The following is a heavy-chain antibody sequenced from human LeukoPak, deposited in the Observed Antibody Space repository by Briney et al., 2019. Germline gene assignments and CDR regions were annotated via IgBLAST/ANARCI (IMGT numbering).Heavy chain of an antibody. CDR3: AREVWGSWSGSPSDV. J-gene: IGHJ6*04. D-gene: IGHD3-16*01. CDR2: IYHSGST. CDR1: GGSISSSNW. V-gene: IGHV4-4*02. Sequence: SGTLSLTCAVSGGSISSSNWWSWVRQPPGKGLEWIGEIYHSGSTYYNPSLKSRVTISVDRSKNQFSLKLSSVTAADTAVYYCAREVWGSWSGSPSDVWGKGTTVTVSS.